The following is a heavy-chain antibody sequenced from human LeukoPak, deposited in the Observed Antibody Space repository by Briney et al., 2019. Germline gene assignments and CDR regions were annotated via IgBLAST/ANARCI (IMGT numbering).Heavy chain of an antibody. CDR1: GFTFSSYS. D-gene: IGHD3-22*01. Sequence: SGGSLRLSCAASGFTFSSYSMNWVRQAPGKGLEWVSSISSSSSYIYYADSVKGRFTISRDNAKNSLYLQMNSLRAEDTAVYYCARDYNYYDSSGYYRYYYYGMDVWGQGTTVTVSS. V-gene: IGHV3-21*01. CDR3: ARDYNYYDSSGYYRYYYYGMDV. J-gene: IGHJ6*02. CDR2: ISSSSSYI.